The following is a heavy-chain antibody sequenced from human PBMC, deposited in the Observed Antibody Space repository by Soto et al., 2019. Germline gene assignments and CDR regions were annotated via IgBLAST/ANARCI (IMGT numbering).Heavy chain of an antibody. D-gene: IGHD6-13*01. V-gene: IGHV3-53*01. J-gene: IGHJ5*02. CDR2: MHSDVTT. Sequence: EMQLVESGGGLIQPGGSLRLSCAASGFSVTANSMSWVRQAPGKGLEWVSVMHSDVTTYYADSVKGRFIISRDNSKNTLYLQMSNLRGEDTARYFCSRQLSGSWYNWFDPWGQGTLVTFSS. CDR3: SRQLSGSWYNWFDP. CDR1: GFSVTANS.